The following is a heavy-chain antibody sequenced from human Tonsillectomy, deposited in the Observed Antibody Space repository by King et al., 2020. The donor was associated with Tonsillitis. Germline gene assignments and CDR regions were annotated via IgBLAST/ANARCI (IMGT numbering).Heavy chain of an antibody. CDR3: ARDSGNEYFAYYFDY. D-gene: IGHD3-9*01. J-gene: IGHJ4*02. V-gene: IGHV3-48*01. CDR1: GFTFTSYS. Sequence: VQLVESGGGLVQPGGSLRLSCAASGFTFTSYSMNWVRQAPGKGLQWVSYISSGSSTIYYADSVKGRFTISRDSATNSLFLQMNSLRAEDTAVYYCARDSGNEYFAYYFDYWGQGTLVTVSS. CDR2: ISSGSSTI.